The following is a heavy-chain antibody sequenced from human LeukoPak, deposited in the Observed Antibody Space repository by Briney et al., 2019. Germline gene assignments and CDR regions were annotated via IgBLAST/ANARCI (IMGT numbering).Heavy chain of an antibody. CDR1: GITFSSYG. Sequence: GGSLRLSCAASGITFSSYGMSWVRQAPGKGLKWVSSISSTGGTTYYADSVKGRFTISRDNSKNTLYLQMNSLRAEDTAVYYCARDLNWETYWGQGTLVSVSS. V-gene: IGHV3-23*01. J-gene: IGHJ4*02. D-gene: IGHD7-27*01. CDR2: ISSTGGTT. CDR3: ARDLNWETY.